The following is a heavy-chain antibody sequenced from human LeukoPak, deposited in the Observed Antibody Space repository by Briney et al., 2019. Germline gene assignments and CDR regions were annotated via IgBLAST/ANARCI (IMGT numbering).Heavy chain of an antibody. CDR3: AREIRETVVTRHYYYGIDV. CDR1: GFTVSSNY. CDR2: IYSGGST. J-gene: IGHJ6*02. V-gene: IGHV3-53*01. Sequence: GGSLRLSCAASGFTVSSNYMSWVRQAPGKGLEWVSVIYSGGSTYYADSVKGRFTISRENAKNVFYLQMSSLRAEDTAVYYCAREIRETVVTRHYYYGIDVWGQGTTVTVSS. D-gene: IGHD2-15*01.